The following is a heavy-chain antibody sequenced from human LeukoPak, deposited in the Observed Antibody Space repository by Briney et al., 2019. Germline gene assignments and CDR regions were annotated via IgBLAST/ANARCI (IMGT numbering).Heavy chain of an antibody. D-gene: IGHD3-3*01. Sequence: SETLSLTCAVSGYSISSGYYWGWIRPPPGKGLEWIGSIYHSGSTYYNPSLKSRVTISVDTSKNQFSLKLSSVTAADTAVYCCARGITIFGVVNNWFDPWGQGTLVTVSS. V-gene: IGHV4-38-2*01. CDR2: IYHSGST. CDR1: GYSISSGYY. CDR3: ARGITIFGVVNNWFDP. J-gene: IGHJ5*02.